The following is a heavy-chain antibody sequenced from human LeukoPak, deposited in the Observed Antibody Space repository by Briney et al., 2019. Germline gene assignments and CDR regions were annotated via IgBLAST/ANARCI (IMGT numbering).Heavy chain of an antibody. D-gene: IGHD3-10*01. CDR1: GYTFTGYY. Sequence: ASVKVSCKASGYTFTGYYMHWVRQAPGQGLEWMGWINPNSGGTNYAQKFQGRVTMTRDTSISTAYMELSSLRSEDTAVYYCARVVGSGSYYMYYYYYMDVWGKGTTVTISS. CDR2: INPNSGGT. CDR3: ARVVGSGSYYMYYYYYMDV. J-gene: IGHJ6*03. V-gene: IGHV1-2*02.